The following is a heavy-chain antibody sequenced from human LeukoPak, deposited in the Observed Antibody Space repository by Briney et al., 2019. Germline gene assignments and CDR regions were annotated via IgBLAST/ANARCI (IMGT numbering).Heavy chain of an antibody. CDR3: ARVASGSYQYYFDY. D-gene: IGHD1-26*01. CDR1: GGSFSGYY. J-gene: IGHJ4*02. CDR2: IYYSGST. V-gene: IGHV4-31*11. Sequence: SETLSLTCAVYGGSFSGYYWSWIRQHPGKGLEWIGYIYYSGSTYYNPSLKSRVTISVDTSKNQFSLKLSSVTAADTAVYYCARVASGSYQYYFDYWGQGTLVTVSS.